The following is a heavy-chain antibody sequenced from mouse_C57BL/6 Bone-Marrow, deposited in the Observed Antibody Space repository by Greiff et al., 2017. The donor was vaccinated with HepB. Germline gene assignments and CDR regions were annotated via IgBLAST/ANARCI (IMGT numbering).Heavy chain of an antibody. V-gene: IGHV1-15*01. CDR2: IDPETGGT. J-gene: IGHJ4*01. CDR3: TSRYYYGSSYYAMDY. Sequence: VQLQQSGAELVRPGASVTLSCKASGYTFTDYEMHWVKQTPVHGLEWIGAIDPETGGTAYNQKFKGKAILTADKSSSTAYMELRSLTSEDSAVYYCTSRYYYGSSYYAMDYWCQGTSVTVSS. CDR1: GYTFTDYE. D-gene: IGHD1-1*01.